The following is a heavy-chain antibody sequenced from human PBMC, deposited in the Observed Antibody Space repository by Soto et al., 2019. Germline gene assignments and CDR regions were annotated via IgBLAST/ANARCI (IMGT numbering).Heavy chain of an antibody. D-gene: IGHD1-26*01. Sequence: EVQLLESGGDLVQPGGSLRLSCAASGFTFSVFAVSWVGQAPGKGLGWVSIISDSGGSTYYADSVRGRFTISRDNSKNMLYLQMNSLRAEDTALYYCAKGGSYGLNWGQGTLVTVSS. J-gene: IGHJ4*02. CDR1: GFTFSVFA. CDR2: ISDSGGST. V-gene: IGHV3-23*01. CDR3: AKGGSYGLN.